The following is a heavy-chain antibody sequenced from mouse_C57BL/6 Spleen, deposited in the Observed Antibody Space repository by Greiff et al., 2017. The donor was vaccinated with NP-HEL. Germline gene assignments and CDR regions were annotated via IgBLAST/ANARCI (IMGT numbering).Heavy chain of an antibody. Sequence: VQLQQSGAELVRPGSSVKLSCKASGYTFTSYWMHWVKQRPIQGLEWIGNIDPSDSETHYNQKFKDKATLTVDKSSSTAYMQLSSLTSEDSAVYYCASADSSGYVYAMDYWGQGTSVTVSS. V-gene: IGHV1-52*01. CDR2: IDPSDSET. J-gene: IGHJ4*01. CDR3: ASADSSGYVYAMDY. CDR1: GYTFTSYW. D-gene: IGHD3-2*02.